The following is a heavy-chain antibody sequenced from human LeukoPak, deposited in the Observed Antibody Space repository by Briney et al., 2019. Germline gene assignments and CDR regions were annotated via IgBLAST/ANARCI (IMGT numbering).Heavy chain of an antibody. CDR2: ISGSGGST. D-gene: IGHD2-21*02. Sequence: GGSLRLSCAASGFTFSSYAMSWVRQAPGKGLEWVSAISGSGGSTYYADSVKGRFTVSRGNSKNTLYLQMNSLRAEDTAVYYCAKHPAPYCGGDCYFDYWGQGTLVTVSS. CDR3: AKHPAPYCGGDCYFDY. V-gene: IGHV3-23*01. J-gene: IGHJ4*02. CDR1: GFTFSSYA.